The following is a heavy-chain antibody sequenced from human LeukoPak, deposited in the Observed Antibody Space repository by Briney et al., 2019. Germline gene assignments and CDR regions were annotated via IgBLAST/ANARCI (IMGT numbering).Heavy chain of an antibody. CDR1: GGSFSGYY. CDR3: ARGDTAMVMFDY. J-gene: IGHJ4*02. Sequence: SETLSLTCAVYGGSFSGYYWGWIRQPPGKGLEWIGEINHSGSTNYNPSLKSRVTISVDTSKNQFSLKLSSVTAADTAVYYCARGDTAMVMFDYWGQGTLVTVSS. D-gene: IGHD5-18*01. V-gene: IGHV4-34*01. CDR2: INHSGST.